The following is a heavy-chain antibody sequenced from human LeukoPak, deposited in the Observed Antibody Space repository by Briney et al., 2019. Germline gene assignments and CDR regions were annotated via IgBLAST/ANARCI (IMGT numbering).Heavy chain of an antibody. D-gene: IGHD6-13*01. V-gene: IGHV3-9*01. J-gene: IGHJ4*02. CDR2: ISWNSGSI. CDR3: AKDTHSSSWYDFDY. CDR1: RFTFDDYA. Sequence: PGRSLRLSCAASRFTFDDYAMHWVRQAPGKGLEWVSGISWNSGSIGYADSVKGRFTISRDNAKNSLYLQMNSLRAEDTALYYCAKDTHSSSWYDFDYWGQGTLVTVSS.